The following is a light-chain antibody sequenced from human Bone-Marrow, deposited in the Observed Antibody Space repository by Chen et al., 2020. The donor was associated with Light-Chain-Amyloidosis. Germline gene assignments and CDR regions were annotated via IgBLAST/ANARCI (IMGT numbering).Light chain of an antibody. CDR2: GAS. CDR3: QQYNNGPPYT. CDR1: QSVSSN. J-gene: IGKJ2*01. V-gene: IGKV3-15*01. Sequence: EIVMTQSPATLSVSPGERATLSCRASQSVSSNLAWYQHKPGQAPRLLIFGASTRAAGIPARFSGSGSGTEVTLTISSLQSEDFSVYFCQQYNNGPPYTFGQGTKLEIK.